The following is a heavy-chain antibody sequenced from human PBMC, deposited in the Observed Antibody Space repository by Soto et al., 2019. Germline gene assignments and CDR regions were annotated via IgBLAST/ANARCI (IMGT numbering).Heavy chain of an antibody. CDR3: ARGMHPGKTGHYYFDY. D-gene: IGHD1-1*01. CDR1: GYTFTSYD. CDR2: MNPNSGNT. V-gene: IGHV1-8*01. J-gene: IGHJ4*02. Sequence: ASVKVSCKASGYTFTSYDINWFRQATGQGLEWMEWMNPNSGNTGYAQKFQGRVTMTRNTSISTAYMELSSLRSEDTAVYYCARGMHPGKTGHYYFDYWGQGTLVTVSS.